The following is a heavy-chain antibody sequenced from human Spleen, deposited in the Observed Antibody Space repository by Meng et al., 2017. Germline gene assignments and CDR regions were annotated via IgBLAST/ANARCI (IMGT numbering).Heavy chain of an antibody. CDR1: GFTFSNAW. D-gene: IGHD1-26*01. CDR2: IRSKANSYAT. J-gene: IGHJ4*02. Sequence: GESLKISCAASGFTFSNAWMSWVRQAPGKGLEWVGRIRSKANSYATAYAASVKGRFTISRDDSKNTAYLQMNSLRAEDTAVYYCARVGGSYFWGWTKSIDYFDYWGQGTLVTVSS. CDR3: ARVGGSYFWGWTKSIDYFDY. V-gene: IGHV3-73*01.